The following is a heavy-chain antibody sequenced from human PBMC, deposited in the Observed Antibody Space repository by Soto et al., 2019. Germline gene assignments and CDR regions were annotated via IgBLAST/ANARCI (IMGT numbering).Heavy chain of an antibody. Sequence: SETLSLTCTVSGDSISDNTYHWDWIRQPPGKGLEWIGTIYYSGATHYNASLKSRVTISVHTSNSQFSLELSSVTAADTAVYYCARGLITGSHYSGGWYYFDSWGQGTQVTV. CDR2: IYYSGAT. J-gene: IGHJ4*02. CDR3: ARGLITGSHYSGGWYYFDS. V-gene: IGHV4-39*07. D-gene: IGHD6-19*01. CDR1: GDSISDNTYH.